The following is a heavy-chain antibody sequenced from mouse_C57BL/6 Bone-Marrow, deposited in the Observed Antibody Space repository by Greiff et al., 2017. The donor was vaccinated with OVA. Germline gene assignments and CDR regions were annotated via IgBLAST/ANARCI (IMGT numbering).Heavy chain of an antibody. CDR3: AFYEYDYFDY. CDR2: INPSSGYT. J-gene: IGHJ2*01. V-gene: IGHV1-4*01. D-gene: IGHD2-4*01. Sequence: LQESGAELARPGASVKMSCKASGYTFTSYTMHWVKQRPGQGLEWIGYINPSSGYTKYNQKFKDKATLTADKSSSTAYMQLSSLTSEDSAYYSCAFYEYDYFDYGGQGNTTTVSA. CDR1: GYTFTSYT.